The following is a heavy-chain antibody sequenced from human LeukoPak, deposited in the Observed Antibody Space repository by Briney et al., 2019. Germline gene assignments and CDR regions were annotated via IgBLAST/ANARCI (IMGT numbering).Heavy chain of an antibody. CDR1: GYTLTELS. J-gene: IGHJ6*03. V-gene: IGHV1-24*01. Sequence: ASVKVSYTVSGYTLTELSMHWVRQAPGKGLEWMGGFGPEDGETIYAQKFQGRVTMTEDTSTDTAYMELSSLRSEDTAVYYCATSLRIVGATHYMDVWGKGTTVTISS. D-gene: IGHD1-26*01. CDR3: ATSLRIVGATHYMDV. CDR2: FGPEDGET.